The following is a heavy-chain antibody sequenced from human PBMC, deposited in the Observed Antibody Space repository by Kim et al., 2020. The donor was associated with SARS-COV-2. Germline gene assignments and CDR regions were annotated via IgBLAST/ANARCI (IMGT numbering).Heavy chain of an antibody. D-gene: IGHD3-22*01. CDR3: ARHSVVESHDSSGYYLRTPDAFDI. CDR2: IYYSGST. Sequence: SETLSLTCTVSGGSISSYYWSWIRQPPGKGLEWIGYIYYSGSTNYNPSLKSRVTISVDTSKNQFSLKLSSVTAADTAVYYCARHSVVESHDSSGYYLRTPDAFDIWGQGTMVTVSS. J-gene: IGHJ3*02. CDR1: GGSISSYY. V-gene: IGHV4-59*08.